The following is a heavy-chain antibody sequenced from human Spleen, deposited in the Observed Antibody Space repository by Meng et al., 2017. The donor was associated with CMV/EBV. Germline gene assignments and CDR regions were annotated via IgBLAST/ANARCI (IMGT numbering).Heavy chain of an antibody. V-gene: IGHV3-53*01. CDR2: IYSGGST. D-gene: IGHD5-18*01. Sequence: LSCAPSGSPVSSNYISWVRQAPGKGLEWVSVIYSGGSTYYADSVKGRFTISRDNSKNTLSLQMNNLRVEDTAVYYCARVDTYGWFDYWGQGTLVTVSS. CDR1: GSPVSSNY. CDR3: ARVDTYGWFDY. J-gene: IGHJ4*02.